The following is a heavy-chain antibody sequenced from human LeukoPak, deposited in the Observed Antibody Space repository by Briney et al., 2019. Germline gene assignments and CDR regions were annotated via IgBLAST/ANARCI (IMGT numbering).Heavy chain of an antibody. CDR3: ASSPPVRGWYFDL. V-gene: IGHV4-59*01. Sequence: SETLSLTCTVSGGSISSYYWSWIRQPPGKGLEWIGYTYYSGSTNYNPSLKSRVTISVDTSKNQFSLKLSSVTAADTAVYYCASSPPVRGWYFDLWGRGTLVTVSS. D-gene: IGHD2-2*01. CDR2: TYYSGST. CDR1: GGSISSYY. J-gene: IGHJ2*01.